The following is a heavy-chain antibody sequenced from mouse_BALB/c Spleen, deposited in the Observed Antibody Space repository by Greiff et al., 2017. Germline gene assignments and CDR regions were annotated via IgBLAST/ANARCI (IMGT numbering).Heavy chain of an antibody. V-gene: IGHV1-7*01. CDR1: GYTFTSYW. CDR2: INPSTGYT. D-gene: IGHD2-12*01. CDR3: TISTIFSTWFAY. J-gene: IGHJ3*01. Sequence: VQLQQSGAELAKPGASVKMSCKASGYTFTSYWMHWVKQRPGQGLEWIGYINPSTGYTEYNQKFKDKATLTAARSYSTAYMQLSSLTSEHSSVYYCTISTIFSTWFAYWGQGTLVTVSA.